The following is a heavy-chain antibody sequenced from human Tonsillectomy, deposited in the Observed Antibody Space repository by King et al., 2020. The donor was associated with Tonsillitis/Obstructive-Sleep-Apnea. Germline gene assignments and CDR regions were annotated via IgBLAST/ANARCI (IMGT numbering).Heavy chain of an antibody. J-gene: IGHJ4*02. CDR2: ISYDGSNK. V-gene: IGHV3-30*04. CDR3: ARDRTYYYGSGSFDY. CDR1: GFTFSSYA. D-gene: IGHD3-10*01. Sequence: VQLVESGGGVVQPGRSLRLSCAASGFTFSSYAMHWVRQAPGKGLEWVAVISYDGSNKYYADSVKGRFTISRDNSKNTLYLQMNSLRAEDTTVFYCARDRTYYYGSGSFDYWGQGTLVNVSS.